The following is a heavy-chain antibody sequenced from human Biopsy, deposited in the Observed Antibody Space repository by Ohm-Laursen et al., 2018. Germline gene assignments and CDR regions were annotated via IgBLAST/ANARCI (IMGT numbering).Heavy chain of an antibody. CDR3: ARDRGYYSDRTVPGYFDL. CDR1: GGDINNYY. D-gene: IGHD3-22*01. CDR2: IYPGGST. J-gene: IGHJ2*01. Sequence: SDTLSLTCNVSGGDINNYYWSWIRQPAGKGLEWIGRIYPGGSTNYNPSPKSRVTMSVDTSKSHFSLRLRSVTPADTAIYYCARDRGYYSDRTVPGYFDLWGRGTLVTVSS. V-gene: IGHV4-4*07.